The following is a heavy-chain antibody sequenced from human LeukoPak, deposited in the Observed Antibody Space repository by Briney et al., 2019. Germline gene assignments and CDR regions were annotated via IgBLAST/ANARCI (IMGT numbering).Heavy chain of an antibody. CDR1: GFTFSGSG. J-gene: IGHJ4*02. D-gene: IGHD3-10*01. CDR3: AKDYGSGSYFDY. Sequence: GGSLRLSCAASGFTFSGSGMHWVRQAPGKGLEWVTFIRYDGSNKYYADSVKGRFTISRDNSKNTLYLQMNSLRAEDTAVYYCAKDYGSGSYFDYWGQGTLVTVSS. V-gene: IGHV3-30*02. CDR2: IRYDGSNK.